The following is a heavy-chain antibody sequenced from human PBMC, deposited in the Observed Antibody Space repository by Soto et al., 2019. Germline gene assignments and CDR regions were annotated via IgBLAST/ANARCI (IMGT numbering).Heavy chain of an antibody. D-gene: IGHD6-13*01. J-gene: IGHJ4*02. CDR1: EFTFSNYA. CDR3: AKASVWYPYFDS. Sequence: GGSLRLSCAASEFTFSNYAMSWVRQAPGKGLEWVSAISYGGGTTYYADSVKGRFTISRDNSKDTLYPQMNSLRAEDTAIYYCAKASVWYPYFDSWGQGTLVTVSS. CDR2: ISYGGGTT. V-gene: IGHV3-23*01.